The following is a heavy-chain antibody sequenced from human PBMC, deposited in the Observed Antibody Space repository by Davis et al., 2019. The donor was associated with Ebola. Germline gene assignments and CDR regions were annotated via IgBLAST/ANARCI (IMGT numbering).Heavy chain of an antibody. CDR2: ISYDGSNK. V-gene: IGHV3-30-3*01. CDR3: ARGESYYYDPRGMDV. J-gene: IGHJ6*02. CDR1: GFTFSSYA. D-gene: IGHD3-22*01. Sequence: GESLKISCAASGFTFSSYAMHWVRQAPGKGLEWVAVISYDGSNKYYADSVKGRFTISRDNSKNTLYLQMNSLRAEDTAVYYCARGESYYYDPRGMDVWGQGTTVTVSS.